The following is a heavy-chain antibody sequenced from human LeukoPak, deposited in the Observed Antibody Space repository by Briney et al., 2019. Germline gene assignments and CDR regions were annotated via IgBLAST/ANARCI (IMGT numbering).Heavy chain of an antibody. D-gene: IGHD3-22*01. V-gene: IGHV1-2*06. CDR2: INPNSGGT. CDR1: GGTFSSYA. J-gene: IGHJ3*02. Sequence: ASVKVSCKASGGTFSSYAISWVRQAPGQGLEWMGRINPNSGGTNYAQKFQGRVTMTRDTSISTAYMELSRLRSDDTAAYYCARADSSGEDAFDIWGQGTMVTVSS. CDR3: ARADSSGEDAFDI.